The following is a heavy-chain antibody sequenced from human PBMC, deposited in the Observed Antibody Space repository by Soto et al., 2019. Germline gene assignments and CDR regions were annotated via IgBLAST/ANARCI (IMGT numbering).Heavy chain of an antibody. D-gene: IGHD3-16*02. CDR3: ARMGLHLGELSRNWFDP. J-gene: IGHJ5*02. CDR1: GGSITSGDYY. V-gene: IGHV4-31*03. CDR2: IYSSGTT. Sequence: TLCLTCTISGGSITSGDYYWTWIRQFPGKGLEWIAYIYSSGTTHYNPSLKSRATISLDTSNNQFSLEVKSATAADTAVYYCARMGLHLGELSRNWFDPWGQGSLVPVSS.